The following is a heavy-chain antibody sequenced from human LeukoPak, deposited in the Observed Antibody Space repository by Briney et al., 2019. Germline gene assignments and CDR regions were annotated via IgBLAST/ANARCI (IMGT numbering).Heavy chain of an antibody. CDR3: ARHNTTMSYDY. CDR2: IDPSDSYT. CDR1: GSSFTSYW. J-gene: IGHJ4*02. V-gene: IGHV5-10-1*01. D-gene: IGHD3-10*02. Sequence: GESLKISCQGSGSSFTSYWISWVRQLPGKGLEWMGRIDPSDSYTNYSPSFQGHVTISADKSISTAYLQWSSLKASDTAMYYCARHNTTMSYDYWGQGTLVTVSS.